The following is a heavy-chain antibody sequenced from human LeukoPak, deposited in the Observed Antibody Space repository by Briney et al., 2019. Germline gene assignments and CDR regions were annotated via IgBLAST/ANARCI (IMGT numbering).Heavy chain of an antibody. V-gene: IGHV1-46*01. D-gene: IGHD2/OR15-2a*01. J-gene: IGHJ6*02. CDR1: GYTFISYY. CDR3: ATAPSLSRMDV. CDR2: INPSGGST. Sequence: GASLKVSCKASGYTFISYYMHWVRQAPGQGLKWMGIINPSGGSTSYAQKFQGRVTMTRDTSTSTVYMELSSLRSEDTAVYYCATAPSLSRMDVWGQGTTVTVSS.